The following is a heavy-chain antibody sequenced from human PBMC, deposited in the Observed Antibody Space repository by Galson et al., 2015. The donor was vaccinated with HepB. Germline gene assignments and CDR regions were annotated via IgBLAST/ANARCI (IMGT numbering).Heavy chain of an antibody. CDR1: GYTFTGYY. Sequence: SVKVSCKASGYTFTGYYMHWVRQAPGQGLEWMGRINPNSGGTNYAQKFQGRVTMTRDTSISTAYMELSRLRSDDTAVYYCARAWLPHLGELSSFDYWGQGTLVTVSS. J-gene: IGHJ4*02. CDR2: INPNSGGT. D-gene: IGHD3-16*02. V-gene: IGHV1-2*06. CDR3: ARAWLPHLGELSSFDY.